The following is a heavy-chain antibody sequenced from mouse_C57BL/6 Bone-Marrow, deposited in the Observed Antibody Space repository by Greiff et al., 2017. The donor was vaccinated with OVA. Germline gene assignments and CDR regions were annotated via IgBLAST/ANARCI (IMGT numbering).Heavy chain of an antibody. CDR3: ARTGRAYFDV. J-gene: IGHJ1*03. V-gene: IGHV1-82*01. Sequence: VQLQQSGPELVKPGASVKFSCKASGYAFSSSWMHWVKQRPGKGLEWIGRIYPGDGDTNYNGKFKGKATLTADKSSSTAYMQLSSLTSEDSAVYFCARTGRAYFDVWGTGTTVTVSS. CDR2: IYPGDGDT. CDR1: GYAFSSSW.